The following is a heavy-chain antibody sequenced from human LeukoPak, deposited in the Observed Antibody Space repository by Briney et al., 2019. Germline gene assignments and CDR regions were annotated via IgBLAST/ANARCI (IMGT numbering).Heavy chain of an antibody. CDR2: IDNTGKTI. D-gene: IGHD1-7*01. J-gene: IGHJ4*02. Sequence: GGSLRLSCAASGFTFSDYYMSWIRQSPGRGLEWIGYIDNTGKTIHYADSVKGRFTFSRDNAKNSMYLQMNSLRAEDTAVYYCARWEIRGTAHKLDYWGQGTLVTVSS. CDR3: ARWEIRGTAHKLDY. CDR1: GFTFSDYY. V-gene: IGHV3-11*04.